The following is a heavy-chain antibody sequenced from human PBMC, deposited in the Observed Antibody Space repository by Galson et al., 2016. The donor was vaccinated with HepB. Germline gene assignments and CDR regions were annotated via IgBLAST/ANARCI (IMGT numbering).Heavy chain of an antibody. J-gene: IGHJ4*02. CDR2: MYNSGSI. CDR1: GGSISSYY. CDR3: AREGAGPFDY. Sequence: SETLSLTCTISGGSISSYYWSWIRQPPGKGLEWIGYMYNSGSINYNPSLKSRVTLSLDMSKNHFSLRLSSVTAADTAVYYCAREGAGPFDYWGQGTLVTVSS. V-gene: IGHV4-59*01.